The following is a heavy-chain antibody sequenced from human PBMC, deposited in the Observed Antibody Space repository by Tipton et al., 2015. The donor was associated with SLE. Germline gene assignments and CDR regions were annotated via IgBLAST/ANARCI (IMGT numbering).Heavy chain of an antibody. CDR3: ARGRFPAAGTAFDI. Sequence: TLSLTCTVSGGSISSYYWSWIRQPPGKGLEWIGEINHSGSTNYNPSLKSRVTISVDTSKNQFSLKLSSVTAADTAVYYCARGRFPAAGTAFDIWGQGTMVTVSS. CDR2: INHSGST. D-gene: IGHD6-13*01. CDR1: GGSISSYY. J-gene: IGHJ3*02. V-gene: IGHV4-34*01.